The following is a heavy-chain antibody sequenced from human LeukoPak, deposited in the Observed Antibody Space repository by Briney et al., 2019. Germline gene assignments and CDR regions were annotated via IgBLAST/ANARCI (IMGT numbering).Heavy chain of an antibody. V-gene: IGHV3-66*02. CDR2: IYSGGST. CDR1: GFTVSSNH. CDR3: ARDPVAGEPGKGKPKDY. J-gene: IGHJ4*02. D-gene: IGHD1-14*01. Sequence: PGGSLRLSCAASGFTVSSNHMSWVRQAPGKGLEWVSVIYSGGSTYYADSVKGRFTISRDNSKNTLYLQMNSLRAEDTAVYYYARDPVAGEPGKGKPKDYWGQGTLVTVFS.